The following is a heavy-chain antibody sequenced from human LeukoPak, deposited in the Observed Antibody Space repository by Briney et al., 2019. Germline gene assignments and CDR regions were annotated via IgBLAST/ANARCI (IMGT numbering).Heavy chain of an antibody. V-gene: IGHV4-59*01. CDR3: ARSVGSERDFDY. J-gene: IGHJ4*02. CDR1: VGSISSYY. D-gene: IGHD1-26*01. Sequence: SETLSLTCTVWVGSISSYYWSWIRQPPGGGLEWIAYIYCSGSINYNASLKSRFTISVDTSKNQLSLKLSSVTAADTAVYYCARSVGSERDFDYWGQGTLVTVSS. CDR2: IYCSGSI.